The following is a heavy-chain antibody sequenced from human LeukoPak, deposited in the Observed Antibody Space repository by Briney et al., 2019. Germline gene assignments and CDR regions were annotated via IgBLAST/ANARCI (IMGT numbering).Heavy chain of an antibody. CDR3: ARDGYCSGGSCYSTYYFDY. D-gene: IGHD2-15*01. CDR1: GFTFSTYS. J-gene: IGHJ4*02. Sequence: GGSLRLSCAASGFTFSTYSMNWVRQAPGKVLEWVSSITYSSTYIYYADSVKGRFTISRDNAKNSVYLEMNSLRAEDTAVYYCARDGYCSGGSCYSTYYFDYWGQGTLVTVSS. V-gene: IGHV3-21*01. CDR2: ITYSSTYI.